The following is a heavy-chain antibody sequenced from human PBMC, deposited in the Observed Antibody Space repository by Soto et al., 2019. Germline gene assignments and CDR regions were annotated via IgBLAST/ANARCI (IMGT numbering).Heavy chain of an antibody. CDR2: IYSSGST. Sequence: SETLSHTSLVSVGSIRCSSYYCGWIRQPPGKGLEWIGSIYSSGSTYYNPSLKSRVTISVDTSKNQFSLKLSSVTAADTAVYYCARGPGMIYYYYYYMDVWGKGTTVTVSS. CDR1: VGSIRCSSYY. D-gene: IGHD1-26*01. V-gene: IGHV4-39*01. CDR3: ARGPGMIYYYYYYMDV. J-gene: IGHJ6*03.